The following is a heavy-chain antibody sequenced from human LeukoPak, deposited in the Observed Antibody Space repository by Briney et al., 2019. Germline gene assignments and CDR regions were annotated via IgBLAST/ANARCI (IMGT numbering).Heavy chain of an antibody. V-gene: IGHV4-31*03. CDR1: GGSISSGGYY. CDR2: INYSGNT. D-gene: IGHD3-22*01. J-gene: IGHJ3*02. Sequence: SETLSLTCTVSGGSISSGGYYWSWIRQHPGKGLEWIGYINYSGNTYYNPSLKSRVTISVDTSKNQFSLKLSSVTAADTAVYYCARDGDYYDSSGSVRAFDIWGQGTMVTVSS. CDR3: ARDGDYYDSSGSVRAFDI.